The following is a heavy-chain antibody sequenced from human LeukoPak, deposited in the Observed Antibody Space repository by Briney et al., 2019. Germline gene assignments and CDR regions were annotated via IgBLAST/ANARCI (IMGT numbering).Heavy chain of an antibody. J-gene: IGHJ5*02. D-gene: IGHD2-2*01. CDR3: ARDLGRRYCSSTSCYRPQNWFDP. CDR1: GGTFSSYA. V-gene: IGHV1-69*04. CDR2: IIPILGIA. Sequence: SVKVSCKAPGGTFSSYAISWVRQAPGQGLEWMGRIIPILGIANFAQKFQGRVTITADKSTSTAYMELSSLRSEDTAVYYCARDLGRRYCSSTSCYRPQNWFDPWGQGRLVTVSS.